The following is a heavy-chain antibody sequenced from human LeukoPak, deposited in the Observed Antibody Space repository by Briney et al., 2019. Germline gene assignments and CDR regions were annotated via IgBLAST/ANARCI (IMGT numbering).Heavy chain of an antibody. CDR2: IRYDGSNK. D-gene: IGHD2-2*01. J-gene: IGHJ4*02. CDR1: GFTFSSYG. V-gene: IGHV3-30*02. Sequence: GGSLRLSCAASGFTFSSYGMHWVRQAPGKGLEWVAFIRYDGSNKYYADSVKGRFTISRDNSKNTLYLQMHSLRAEDTAVYYCAKDGLCSSTSCYFDYWGQGTLVTVSS. CDR3: AKDGLCSSTSCYFDY.